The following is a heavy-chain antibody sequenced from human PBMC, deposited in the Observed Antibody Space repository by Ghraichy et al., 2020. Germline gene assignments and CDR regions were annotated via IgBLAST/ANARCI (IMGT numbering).Heavy chain of an antibody. CDR2: IYPGDSDT. CDR1: GYSFTSYW. V-gene: IGHV5-51*01. J-gene: IGHJ6*02. CDR3: ARRKDFYYYGMDV. Sequence: KVSCKGSGYSFTSYWIAWVRQMPGKGLEWMGIIYPGDSDTRYSPSFQGQVTISADKSINTAYLQWSTLKASDTAMYYCARRKDFYYYGMDVWGQGTTVTVSS.